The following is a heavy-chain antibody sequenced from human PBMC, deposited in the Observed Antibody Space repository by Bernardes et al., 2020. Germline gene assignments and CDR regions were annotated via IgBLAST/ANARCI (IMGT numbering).Heavy chain of an antibody. CDR3: ATEWPQSHYDYIWGSYRTLGKFDY. D-gene: IGHD3-16*02. V-gene: IGHV1-24*01. CDR1: GYTLTELS. CDR2: FDPEDGET. Sequence: ASVKVSCKVSGYTLTELSMHWVRQAPGKGLEWMGGFDPEDGETIYAQKFQGRVTMTEDTSTDTAYMELSSLRSEDTAVYYCATEWPQSHYDYIWGSYRTLGKFDYWGQGTLVTVSS. J-gene: IGHJ4*02.